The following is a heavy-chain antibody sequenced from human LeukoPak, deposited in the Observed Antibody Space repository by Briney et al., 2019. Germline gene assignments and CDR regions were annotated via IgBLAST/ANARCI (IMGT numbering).Heavy chain of an antibody. Sequence: PGGSLRLSCAASGFTFSSYGMHWVRQAPGKGLEWVAVISYDGSNKYYADSVKGRFTISRDYSKNTLYLQMNSLRAEDTAVYYCAKSTLDIVVVPAAMSRYYYGMDVWGQGTTVTVSS. J-gene: IGHJ6*02. V-gene: IGHV3-30*18. CDR2: ISYDGSNK. D-gene: IGHD2-2*03. CDR3: AKSTLDIVVVPAAMSRYYYGMDV. CDR1: GFTFSSYG.